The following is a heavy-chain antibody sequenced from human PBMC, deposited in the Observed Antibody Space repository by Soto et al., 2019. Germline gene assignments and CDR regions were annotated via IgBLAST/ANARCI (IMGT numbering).Heavy chain of an antibody. D-gene: IGHD2-21*02. CDR3: ASYSHGGGDDY. CDR1: GGTFSSYA. CDR2: IIPLFGTA. J-gene: IGHJ4*02. V-gene: IGHV1-69*01. Sequence: QVQLVQSGAEVKKPGSSVKVSCKASGGTFSSYAISWVRQAPEQGLEWMGGIIPLFGTANYAQKFQGRVTITADESTSTAYMELSSLRSEDTAVYYCASYSHGGGDDYWGQGTLVTVSS.